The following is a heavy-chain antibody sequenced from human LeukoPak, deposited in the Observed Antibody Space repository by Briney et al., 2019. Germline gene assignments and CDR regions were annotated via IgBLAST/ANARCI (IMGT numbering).Heavy chain of an antibody. CDR2: IYPGDSHT. CDR1: GYIFTHYW. Sequence: GESLKISCQVSGYIFTHYWIGWGRQLPGKGQEWVGIIYPGDSHTRHSPSFQGQVTISADKSINTAYLQWSSLKASDTAMYYCARLGTYWSNYYFEYWGQGTLVTVSS. CDR3: ARLGTYWSNYYFEY. J-gene: IGHJ4*02. V-gene: IGHV5-51*01. D-gene: IGHD3-10*01.